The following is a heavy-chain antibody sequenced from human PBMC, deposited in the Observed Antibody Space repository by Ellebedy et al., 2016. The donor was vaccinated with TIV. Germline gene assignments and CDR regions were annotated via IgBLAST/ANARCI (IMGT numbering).Heavy chain of an antibody. V-gene: IGHV3-74*01. J-gene: IGHJ4*02. CDR2: INRDGGST. D-gene: IGHD2-21*01. CDR3: ARDHVVGGGRPPGFDY. CDR1: GFTFNSYW. Sequence: GESLKISCVVSGFTFNSYWMHWVRQAPGKGLVWVSRINRDGGSTNYADSVKGRFTISRDNAKNLVYLQMNSLRAEDTAVYYCARDHVVGGGRPPGFDYWGQGTLVTVSS.